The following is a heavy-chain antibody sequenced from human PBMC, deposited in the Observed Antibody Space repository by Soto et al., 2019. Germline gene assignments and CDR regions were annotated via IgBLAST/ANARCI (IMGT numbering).Heavy chain of an antibody. CDR3: ARDYGDYDYLDY. Sequence: GGSLRLSCAASGFTFSSYAMHWVRQAPGKGLEWVAVISYDGSNKYYADSVQGRFTTSRDNSKNTLYLQMNSLRAEDTAVYFCARDYGDYDYLDYWGQGTPVTVSS. CDR2: ISYDGSNK. D-gene: IGHD4-17*01. J-gene: IGHJ4*02. V-gene: IGHV3-30-3*01. CDR1: GFTFSSYA.